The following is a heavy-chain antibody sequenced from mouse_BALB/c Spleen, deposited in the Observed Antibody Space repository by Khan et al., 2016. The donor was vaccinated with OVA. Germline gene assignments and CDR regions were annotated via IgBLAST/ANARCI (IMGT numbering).Heavy chain of an antibody. CDR2: IGPGSSNA. CDR1: GCSFTSYW. D-gene: IGHD1-1*01. CDR3: ARENYYCRSYYAMDY. V-gene: IGHV1S41*01. Sequence: DLVKPGASVSLSCKASGCSFTSYWINWIQPRPGQGLVWIGRIGPGSSNAYYNDMFKGLATLTVDPSSNTSYIQLSSQSSEYSAIYFCARENYYCRSYYAMDYWGQGTSVTVSA. J-gene: IGHJ4*01.